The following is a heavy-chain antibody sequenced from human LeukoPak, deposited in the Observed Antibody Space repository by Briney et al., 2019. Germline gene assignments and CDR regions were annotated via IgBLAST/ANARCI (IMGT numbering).Heavy chain of an antibody. J-gene: IGHJ4*02. CDR2: IYYSGST. CDR3: ARKYSGAFDY. Sequence: SETLSLTCTVSGGSISSYYWSWIRQPPGKGLEWIGYIYYSGSTNYNPSLKSRVTISVDTSKNQFSLKLSSVTAADTAVYYCARKYSGAFDYWGQGTLVTVSS. CDR1: GGSISSYY. V-gene: IGHV4-59*01. D-gene: IGHD1-26*01.